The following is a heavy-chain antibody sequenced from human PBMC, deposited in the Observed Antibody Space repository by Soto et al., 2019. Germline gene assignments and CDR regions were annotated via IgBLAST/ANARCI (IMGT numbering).Heavy chain of an antibody. CDR1: GFSLSTSGVG. D-gene: IGHD3-16*01. CDR2: IYWDDDK. CDR3: AHSALHMITFGGVGVTGYDY. J-gene: IGHJ4*02. V-gene: IGHV2-5*02. Sequence: QITLKESGPTLVKPTQTLTLTCTFSGFSLSTSGVGVGWIRQPPGKALEGLTLIYWDDDKRYSPSLKSRLTITNDTSKHQVVLTMTNIDPVDTATYYCAHSALHMITFGGVGVTGYDYWGQGTLVTVSS.